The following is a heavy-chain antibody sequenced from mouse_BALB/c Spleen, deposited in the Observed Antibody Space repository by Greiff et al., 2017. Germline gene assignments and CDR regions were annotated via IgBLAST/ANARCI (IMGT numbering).Heavy chain of an antibody. D-gene: IGHD1-1*01. J-gene: IGHJ4*01. CDR2: IYPGNGDT. CDR3: AREVVATKRAMDY. CDR1: GYTFTSYN. V-gene: IGHV1-12*01. Sequence: QVQLQQPGAELVKPGASVKMSCKASGYTFTSYNMHWVKQTPGQGLEWIGAIYPGNGDTSYNQKFKGKATLTADKSSSTAYMQLSSLTSEDSAVYYCAREVVATKRAMDYWGQGTSVTVSS.